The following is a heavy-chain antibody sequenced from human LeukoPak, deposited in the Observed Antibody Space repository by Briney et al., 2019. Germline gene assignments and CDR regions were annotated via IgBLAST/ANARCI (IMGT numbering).Heavy chain of an antibody. Sequence: GGSLRLSCSASGFTFSSYAMHWVRQAPGKGLEWVSVIYSGGTTNYADSVKGRFTISRDNSKNTLFLQMNSLRAEDTAVYYCARGGYSSSWYHLDYWGQGTLVTVSS. CDR2: IYSGGTT. D-gene: IGHD6-13*01. CDR3: ARGGYSSSWYHLDY. J-gene: IGHJ4*02. CDR1: GFTFSSYA. V-gene: IGHV3-53*01.